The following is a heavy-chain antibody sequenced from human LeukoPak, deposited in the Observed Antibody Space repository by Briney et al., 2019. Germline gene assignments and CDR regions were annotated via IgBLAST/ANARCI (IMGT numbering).Heavy chain of an antibody. V-gene: IGHV3-53*04. CDR1: GXTVSSNY. CDR3: ARDLLFAAATPPNAFDI. CDR2: IYSGGST. J-gene: IGHJ3*02. Sequence: TGGSLRLSCAASGXTVSSNYMSWVRQAPGKGLEWVSVIYSGGSTYYADSVKGRFTISRHNSKNTLYLQMNSLRAEDTAVYYCARDLLFAAATPPNAFDIWGQGTMVTVSS. D-gene: IGHD2-15*01.